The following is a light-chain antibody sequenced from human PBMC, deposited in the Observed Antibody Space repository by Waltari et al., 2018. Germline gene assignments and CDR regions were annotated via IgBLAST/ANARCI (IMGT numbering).Light chain of an antibody. V-gene: IGLV1-47*01. CDR2: RND. Sequence: QSVLTQPPSASGTPGQRVSISCSGSYSNLGRNYLYWYQQPPGTAPKLLIYRNDQRPSGVQDRFSGSKDGTTAFLAISELRSEDEAVYYCASWDDSHYVFGGGTKVTVL. CDR1: YSNLGRNY. CDR3: ASWDDSHYV. J-gene: IGLJ1*01.